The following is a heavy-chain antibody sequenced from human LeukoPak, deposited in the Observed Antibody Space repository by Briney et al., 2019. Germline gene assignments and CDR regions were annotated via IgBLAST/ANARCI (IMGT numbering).Heavy chain of an antibody. V-gene: IGHV4-34*01. CDR3: ARRGMYYDSSGYYDPQAYNWFDP. Sequence: SETLSHTCAVYGGSFSGYYWSWIRQPPGKGLEWIGSIYYSGSTYYNPSLRSRVTISVDTSKNQFSLKLSSVTAADTAVYYCARRGMYYDSSGYYDPQAYNWFDPWGQGTLVTVSS. CDR2: IYYSGST. J-gene: IGHJ5*02. D-gene: IGHD3-22*01. CDR1: GGSFSGYY.